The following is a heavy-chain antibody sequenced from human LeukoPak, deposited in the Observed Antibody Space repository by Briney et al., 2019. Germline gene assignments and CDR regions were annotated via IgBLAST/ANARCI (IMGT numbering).Heavy chain of an antibody. CDR3: ARVQYSGSYRLDI. D-gene: IGHD1-26*01. CDR1: GYTFTGYY. Sequence: AASVKVSCKASGYTFTGYYMHWVRQAPGQGLEWMGWINPNSGGTNYAQKFQGRVTMTRDTSISTAYMELSRLRSDDTAVYYCARVQYSGSYRLDIWGQGTMVTVSS. J-gene: IGHJ3*02. V-gene: IGHV1-2*02. CDR2: INPNSGGT.